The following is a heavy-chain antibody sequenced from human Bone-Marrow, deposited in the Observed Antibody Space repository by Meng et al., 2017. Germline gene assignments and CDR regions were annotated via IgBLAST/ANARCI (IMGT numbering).Heavy chain of an antibody. CDR3: AGGLRIAGSNWFDP. V-gene: IGHV4-34*01. J-gene: IGHJ5*02. Sequence: SETLSLTCVLSGGSSSDYYWSWIRQPPGKGLEWIGEINHIVSTNYNPSLKTRATITVDMPENQFSLTLSSVTSADTTVFYCAGGLRIAGSNWFDPWGQGTLVTVSS. CDR2: INHIVST. D-gene: IGHD2-15*01. CDR1: GGSSSDYY.